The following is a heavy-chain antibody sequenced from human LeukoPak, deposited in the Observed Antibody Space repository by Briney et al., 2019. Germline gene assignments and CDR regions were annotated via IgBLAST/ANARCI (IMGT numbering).Heavy chain of an antibody. CDR2: INHSGST. J-gene: IGHJ5*02. V-gene: IGHV4-34*01. D-gene: IGHD6-19*01. CDR3: ARVFNPVAENQNWFDP. CDR1: GGSFSGYY. Sequence: QSSETLSLTCAVYGGSFSGYYWSWIRQPPGKGLEWIGEINHSGSTNYNPSLKSRVTISVDTSKNQFSLQLNSVTPEDTAVYYCARVFNPVAENQNWFDPWGQGTLVTVSS.